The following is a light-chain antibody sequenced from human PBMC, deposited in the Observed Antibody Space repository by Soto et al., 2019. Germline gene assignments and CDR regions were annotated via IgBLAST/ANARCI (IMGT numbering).Light chain of an antibody. CDR2: GAF. CDR3: QQDKNWPPLT. V-gene: IGKV3-15*01. CDR1: QSVSYN. Sequence: ENVMTQSPATLSVSPGETATLSCRASQSVSYNLAWYQQKPGQGPRLLIYGAFTRATGIPARFSGSGSGTEFTLTISSLQSEDFAVYYCQQDKNWPPLTFGGGTKVEIK. J-gene: IGKJ4*01.